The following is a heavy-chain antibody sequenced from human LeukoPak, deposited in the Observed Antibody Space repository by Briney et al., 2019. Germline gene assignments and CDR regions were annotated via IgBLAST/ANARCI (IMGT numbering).Heavy chain of an antibody. Sequence: SETLSLTCTVSGGSTSSYYWSWIRQPPGKGLEWIGYIYYSGSTNYNPSLKSRVTISVDTSKNQFSLKLGSVTAADTAVYYCARRDYYFDYWGQGTLVTVSS. J-gene: IGHJ4*02. CDR1: GGSTSSYY. CDR3: ARRDYYFDY. V-gene: IGHV4-59*01. CDR2: IYYSGST. D-gene: IGHD3/OR15-3a*01.